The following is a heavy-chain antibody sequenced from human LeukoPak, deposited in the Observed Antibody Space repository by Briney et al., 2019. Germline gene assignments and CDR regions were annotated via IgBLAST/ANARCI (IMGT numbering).Heavy chain of an antibody. J-gene: IGHJ5*02. D-gene: IGHD2-2*01. CDR3: ARDHVVVVSAANNWFDP. Sequence: SETLSLTCTVSGGSISSSSYYWGWIRQPPGKGLEWIGSIYYSGSTYYNPSLKSRVTISVDTSKNQFSLKLSSVTAADTAVYYCARDHVVVVSAANNWFDPWGQGTLVTVSS. CDR2: IYYSGST. V-gene: IGHV4-39*02. CDR1: GGSISSSSYY.